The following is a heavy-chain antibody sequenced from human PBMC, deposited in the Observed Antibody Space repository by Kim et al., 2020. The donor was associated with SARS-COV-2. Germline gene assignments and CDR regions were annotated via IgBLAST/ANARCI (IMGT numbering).Heavy chain of an antibody. D-gene: IGHD3-3*01. V-gene: IGHV4-39*01. Sequence: SETLSLTCTVSGGSISSSSYYWGWIRQPPGKGLEWIVSIYYSGSTYYNPSLKSRVTISVDTSKNQFSLKLSSVTAADTAVYYCARSLGAGPSTIFGVVIIPDAFDIWGQGTMVTVSS. CDR1: GGSISSSSYY. CDR3: ARSLGAGPSTIFGVVIIPDAFDI. J-gene: IGHJ3*02. CDR2: IYYSGST.